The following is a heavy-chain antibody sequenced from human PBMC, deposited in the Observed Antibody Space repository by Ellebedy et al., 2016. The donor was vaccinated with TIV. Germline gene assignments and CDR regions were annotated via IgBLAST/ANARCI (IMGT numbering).Heavy chain of an antibody. Sequence: SETLSLXXSVSGGSISSYYWSWIRQPPGKGLEWIGYIYYSGNTDYDPSLKSRVTISVDTSKNQFFLKLTSVTAADTAVYYCAGRIPIFGVVEWGQGRLVTVSS. CDR1: GGSISSYY. CDR3: AGRIPIFGVVE. D-gene: IGHD3-3*01. CDR2: IYYSGNT. V-gene: IGHV4-59*13. J-gene: IGHJ4*02.